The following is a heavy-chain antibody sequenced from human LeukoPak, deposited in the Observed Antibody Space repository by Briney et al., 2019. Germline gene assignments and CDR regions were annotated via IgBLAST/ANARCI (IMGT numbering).Heavy chain of an antibody. V-gene: IGHV4-39*07. CDR1: GGSISSSSYS. CDR2: IYYSGST. CDR3: ARGILIRYYYDSSGFIDY. Sequence: PSETLSLTCTVSGGSISSSSYSWGWIRQPPGTGLEWIGSIYYSGSTYYNPSLKSRVTISVDTSKNQFSLKLSSVTAADTAVYYCARGILIRYYYDSSGFIDYWGQGTLVTVSS. D-gene: IGHD3-22*01. J-gene: IGHJ4*02.